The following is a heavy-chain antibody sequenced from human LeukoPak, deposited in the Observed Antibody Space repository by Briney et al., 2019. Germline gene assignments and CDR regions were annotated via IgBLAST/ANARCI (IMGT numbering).Heavy chain of an antibody. Sequence: GGSLRLSCAASGFTFSSYWMSWVRQAPGKGLEWVANMKYDGGEKYYVDSVKGRFTISRDNAKNSQYLQMNSLRAEDTAVYYCARDIEAAGLFLDYWGQGTLVTVSS. CDR2: MKYDGGEK. D-gene: IGHD6-13*01. J-gene: IGHJ4*02. V-gene: IGHV3-7*01. CDR3: ARDIEAAGLFLDY. CDR1: GFTFSSYW.